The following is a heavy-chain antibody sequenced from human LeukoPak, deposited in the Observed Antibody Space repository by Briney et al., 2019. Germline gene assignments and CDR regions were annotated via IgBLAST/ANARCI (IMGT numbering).Heavy chain of an antibody. CDR2: ISYDGSNK. V-gene: IGHV3-30*04. J-gene: IGHJ4*02. D-gene: IGHD5-12*01. Sequence: GRSLRLSCAASGLTFSSYAMHWVRQAPGRGREGVAVISYDGSNKYYADPVKGRFTISRDNSKNTLYLQMNRLRAEDTAVYYCARDRGGYSGYDLDYWGQGTLVTVSS. CDR3: ARDRGGYSGYDLDY. CDR1: GLTFSSYA.